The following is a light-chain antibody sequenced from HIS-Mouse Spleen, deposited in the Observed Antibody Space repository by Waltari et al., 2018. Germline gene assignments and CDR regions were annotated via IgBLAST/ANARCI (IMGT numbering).Light chain of an antibody. CDR2: AAS. CDR1: QSISSY. V-gene: IGKV1-39*01. CDR3: QQGYSTPNT. J-gene: IGKJ2*01. Sequence: DIQMTQSPSSLSASVGDRVTITCRASQSISSYLNWYQQKPGKAPKLLIHAASSLQSGVPSRFSGSGSGTDFTLTISSLQPEDFATYYCQQGYSTPNTFGQGTKLEIK.